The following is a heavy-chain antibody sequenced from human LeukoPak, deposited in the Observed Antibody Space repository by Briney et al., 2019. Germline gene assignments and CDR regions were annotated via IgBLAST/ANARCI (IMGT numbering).Heavy chain of an antibody. V-gene: IGHV1-69*01. CDR1: GGTFSSYA. CDR3: VRVRGLVVYYNWFDP. CDR2: IIPIFGTA. D-gene: IGHD2-15*01. J-gene: IGHJ5*02. Sequence: ASVKVSCKASGGTFSSYAISWVRQAPGQGLEWMGGIIPIFGTANYAQKFQGRVTITADESTSTAYMELSSLRSEDTAVYYCVRVRGLVVYYNWFDPWGQGTLVTVSS.